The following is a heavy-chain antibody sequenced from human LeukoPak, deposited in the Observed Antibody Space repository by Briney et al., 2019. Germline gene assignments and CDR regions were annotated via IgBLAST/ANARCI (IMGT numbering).Heavy chain of an antibody. Sequence: GGSLRLSCAASGFTFSSYAMHWVRQAPGKGLEWVAVISYDGSNKYYADSVKGRFTISRDNAKNSLYLQMNSLRAEDTAVYYCAREHDYDYVWGSYRMGYFDYWGQGTLVTVSS. D-gene: IGHD3-16*02. CDR2: ISYDGSNK. CDR3: AREHDYDYVWGSYRMGYFDY. V-gene: IGHV3-30-3*01. CDR1: GFTFSSYA. J-gene: IGHJ4*02.